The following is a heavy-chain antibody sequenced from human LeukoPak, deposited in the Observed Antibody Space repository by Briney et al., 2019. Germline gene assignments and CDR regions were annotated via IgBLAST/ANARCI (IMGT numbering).Heavy chain of an antibody. CDR2: MNPNRGNT. CDR1: GYTFTSYD. V-gene: IGHV1-8*01. D-gene: IGHD4-17*01. CDR3: ARHDYGDSGQAFDI. J-gene: IGHJ3*02. Sequence: ASVKVSCKASGYTFTSYDINWVRQATGQGLEWMGWMNPNRGNTGYAQKFQGRVTMTRNTSISTAYMELSSLRSDDTAVYYCARHDYGDSGQAFDIWGQGTMVTVSS.